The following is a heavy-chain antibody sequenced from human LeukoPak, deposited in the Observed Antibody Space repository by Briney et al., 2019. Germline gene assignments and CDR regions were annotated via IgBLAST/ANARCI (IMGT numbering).Heavy chain of an antibody. Sequence: ASVKFSCKASGYTFTNYGITWVRQAPGQGLEWMGWISAYNGNTNYAQKLQGRVTMTIDKTTSTAYMELRSLRSDDTAVYYCARGGANCSGGRCPLNWFDPWGQGTPVTVSS. V-gene: IGHV1-18*01. CDR3: ARGGANCSGGRCPLNWFDP. CDR1: GYTFTNYG. CDR2: ISAYNGNT. J-gene: IGHJ5*02. D-gene: IGHD2-15*01.